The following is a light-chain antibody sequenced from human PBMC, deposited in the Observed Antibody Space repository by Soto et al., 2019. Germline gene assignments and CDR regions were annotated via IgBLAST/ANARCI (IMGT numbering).Light chain of an antibody. CDR1: QSVSSY. CDR2: DAS. V-gene: IGKV3-11*01. Sequence: EIVLTQSPGTLSLSPGERATHSCRASQSVSSYLAWYQQKPGQPPRLLIYDASKRATGIPARFSGSGSGTDFTLTISSLEAEDFAVYYCHQRSNWLDTFGQGTRLEIK. CDR3: HQRSNWLDT. J-gene: IGKJ5*01.